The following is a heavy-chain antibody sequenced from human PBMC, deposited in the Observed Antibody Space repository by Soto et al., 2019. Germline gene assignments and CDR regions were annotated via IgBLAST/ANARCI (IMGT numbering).Heavy chain of an antibody. Sequence: GGSLRLSCAASGFTFSSYAMSWVRQAPGKGLEWVSAISGSGGSTYYADSVKGRFTISRDNSKNTLYLQMNSLRAEDTAVYYCAKGFGGYGDSPWVHYYYYMDVWGKGTTVTVSS. CDR2: ISGSGGST. CDR1: GFTFSSYA. J-gene: IGHJ6*03. D-gene: IGHD4-17*01. CDR3: AKGFGGYGDSPWVHYYYYMDV. V-gene: IGHV3-23*01.